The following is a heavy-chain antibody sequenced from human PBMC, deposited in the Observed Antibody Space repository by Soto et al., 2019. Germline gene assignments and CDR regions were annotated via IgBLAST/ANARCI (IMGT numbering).Heavy chain of an antibody. CDR2: INHSGST. CDR3: ARGRGGFITIFGVVTLYYYYGMEV. Sequence: PSETLSLTCAVYGGSFSGYYWSWIRQPRGKGLEWIGEINHSGSTNYNPSLKSRVTISVDTSKNQLSLKLSSVTAADTAVYYCARGRGGFITIFGVVTLYYYYGMEVRGQGTTVTVS. J-gene: IGHJ6*01. D-gene: IGHD3-3*01. CDR1: GGSFSGYY. V-gene: IGHV4-34*01.